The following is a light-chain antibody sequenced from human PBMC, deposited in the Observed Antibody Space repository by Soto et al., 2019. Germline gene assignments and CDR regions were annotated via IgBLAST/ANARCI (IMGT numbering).Light chain of an antibody. J-gene: IGKJ1*01. CDR1: QSVGPN. V-gene: IGKV3-15*01. CDR2: HVS. Sequence: EIVLTQSAATLSVYPGDSATLSCRASQSVGPNLVWYQQRFGQSPRLLIYHVSTRATGVPARFSGSGSGTEFTLTISSLQSEDFAVYYCQQYDKWPRPFGQGTKVDIK. CDR3: QQYDKWPRP.